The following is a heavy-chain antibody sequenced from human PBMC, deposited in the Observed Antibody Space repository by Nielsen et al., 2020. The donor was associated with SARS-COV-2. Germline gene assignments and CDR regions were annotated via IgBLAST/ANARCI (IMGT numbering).Heavy chain of an antibody. CDR1: GFTFSSYA. CDR3: ASITIFGVEKRDY. J-gene: IGHJ4*02. CDR2: ISGSGGST. V-gene: IGHV3-23*01. Sequence: GGSLRLSCAASGFTFSSYAMSWVRQAPGKGLEWVSAISGSGGSTYYADSVKGRFTISRDNSKNTLYLQMNSLRAEGTAVYYCASITIFGVEKRDYWGQGTLVTVSS. D-gene: IGHD3-3*01.